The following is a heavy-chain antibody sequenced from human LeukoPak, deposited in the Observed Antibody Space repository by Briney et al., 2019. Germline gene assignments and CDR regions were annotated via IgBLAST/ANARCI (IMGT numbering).Heavy chain of an antibody. CDR2: ISSSSSYI. CDR1: GFTFSSYS. J-gene: IGHJ4*02. Sequence: PGGSLRLSCAASGFTFSSYSMNWVRQAPGKGLEWVSSISSSSSYIYYADSVKGRFTISRDNAKNSLYLQMNSLRAEDTAVYYCARDLTEVGVFDYWGQGTLVTVSS. V-gene: IGHV3-21*01. CDR3: ARDLTEVGVFDY. D-gene: IGHD3-16*01.